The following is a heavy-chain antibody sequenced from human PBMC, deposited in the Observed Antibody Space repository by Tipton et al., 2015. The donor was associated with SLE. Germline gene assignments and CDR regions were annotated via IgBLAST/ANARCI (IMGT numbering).Heavy chain of an antibody. CDR3: VARVDWYFDL. CDR1: GFTFSSYA. CDR2: IYSGGSVS. D-gene: IGHD6-6*01. V-gene: IGHV3-23*03. J-gene: IGHJ2*01. Sequence: GSLRLSCAASGFTFSSYAMSWVRQAPGRGLEWVSIIYSGGSVSYYGDSVKGRTTFSRDDSKNMLDLEMNSLRVDDTAVYYCVARVDWYFDLWGRGTLVTVSS.